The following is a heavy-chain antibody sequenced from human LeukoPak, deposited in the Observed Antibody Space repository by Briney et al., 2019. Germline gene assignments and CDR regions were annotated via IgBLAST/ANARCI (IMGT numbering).Heavy chain of an antibody. Sequence: PGGSLRLSCAASGFTFSSYGMHWVRQAPGKGLEWVAVISYDGSNKYYADSVKGRFTISRDNAKNSLYLQMNSLRAEDTAVYYCARGYYPILYYFDYWGQGTLVTVSS. V-gene: IGHV3-30*03. J-gene: IGHJ4*02. CDR3: ARGYYPILYYFDY. CDR2: ISYDGSNK. D-gene: IGHD3-10*01. CDR1: GFTFSSYG.